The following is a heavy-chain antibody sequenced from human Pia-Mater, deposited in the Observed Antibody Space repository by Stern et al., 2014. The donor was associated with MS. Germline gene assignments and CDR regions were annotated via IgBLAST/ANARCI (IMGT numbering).Heavy chain of an antibody. D-gene: IGHD6-6*01. CDR1: GFSLSTSGAG. CDR3: AHLFSDASSSWFDP. CDR2: IYWDDAK. Sequence: QITLKESGPTLVKPTQTLTLTCTFSGFSLSTSGAGVTRNRQPPGKALEXLAVIYWDDAKRYSPSLKTRLTIARDTSKSQVVLTMTSMDPVDTATYYCAHLFSDASSSWFDPWGQGTLVTVSS. J-gene: IGHJ5*02. V-gene: IGHV2-5*02.